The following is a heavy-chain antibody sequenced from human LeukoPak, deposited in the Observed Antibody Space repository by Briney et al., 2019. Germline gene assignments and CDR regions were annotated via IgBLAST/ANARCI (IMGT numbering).Heavy chain of an antibody. CDR3: ARAQGVLRYFDWLGNWFDP. CDR2: IYYSGST. V-gene: IGHV4-59*01. Sequence: PSETLSLTCTVSGGSISSYYWSWIRQPPGKGLEWIGYIYYSGSTNYNPSLKSRVTISVDTSKNQFSLKLSSVTAADTAVYYCARAQGVLRYFDWLGNWFDPWGQGTLVTVSS. J-gene: IGHJ5*02. CDR1: GGSISSYY. D-gene: IGHD3-9*01.